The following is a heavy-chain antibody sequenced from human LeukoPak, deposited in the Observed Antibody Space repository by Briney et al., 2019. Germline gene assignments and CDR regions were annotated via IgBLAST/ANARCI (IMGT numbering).Heavy chain of an antibody. J-gene: IGHJ4*02. CDR2: IKEDGSEK. Sequence: GGSLRLSCAASGFTFSNYWMSWVRQAPGMGLEWVANIKEDGSEKYYVDSVKGRFTISRDNARNSLYLQMNSLRAEDTAVYYCTSGRQLGYWGQGTLVTVSS. CDR3: TSGRQLGY. V-gene: IGHV3-7*01. CDR1: GFTFSNYW. D-gene: IGHD6-13*01.